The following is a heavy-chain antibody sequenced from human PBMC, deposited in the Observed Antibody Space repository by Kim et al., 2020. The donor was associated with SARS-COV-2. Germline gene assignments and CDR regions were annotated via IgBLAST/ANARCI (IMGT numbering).Heavy chain of an antibody. Sequence: SETLSLTCAVYGGSFSGYYWSWIRQPPGKGLEWIGEINHSGSTNYNPSLKSRVTISVDTSKNQFSLKLSSVTAADTAVYYCARGLYYDFWRTNWFDPWGQGTLVTVSS. D-gene: IGHD3-3*01. CDR2: INHSGST. J-gene: IGHJ5*02. CDR3: ARGLYYDFWRTNWFDP. CDR1: GGSFSGYY. V-gene: IGHV4-34*01.